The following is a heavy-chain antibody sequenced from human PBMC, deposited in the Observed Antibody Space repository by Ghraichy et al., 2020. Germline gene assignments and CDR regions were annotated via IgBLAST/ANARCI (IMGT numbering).Heavy chain of an antibody. CDR1: GGSISSYY. CDR3: ARVHYDSSAWRLVY. J-gene: IGHJ4*02. Sequence: TLALTCTVSGGSISSYYWSWIRQPPGKGLEWIGYIYYSGSTNYNPSLKSRVTISVDTSKNQFSLKLSSVTAADTAVYYCARVHYDSSAWRLVYWGQGTLVTVSS. D-gene: IGHD3-22*01. CDR2: IYYSGST. V-gene: IGHV4-59*01.